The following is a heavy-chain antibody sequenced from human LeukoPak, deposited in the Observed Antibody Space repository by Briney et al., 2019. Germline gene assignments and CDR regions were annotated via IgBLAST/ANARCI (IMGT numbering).Heavy chain of an antibody. D-gene: IGHD3-10*02. CDR2: IKQDGSEK. CDR3: TRENYVPDS. V-gene: IGHV3-7*03. Sequence: GGSLRLSCIGSGFTFSSYWMTWVRQAPGKGLDWVACIKQDGSEKYYVDSVRGRFTISRDDARNSLFLQMNGLRADDTAVYYCTRENYVPDSWGQGTLVTVSS. CDR1: GFTFSSYW. J-gene: IGHJ5*02.